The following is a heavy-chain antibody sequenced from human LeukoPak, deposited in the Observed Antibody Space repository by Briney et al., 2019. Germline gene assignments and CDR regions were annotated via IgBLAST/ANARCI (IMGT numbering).Heavy chain of an antibody. D-gene: IGHD3-22*01. CDR3: ARGPYSYDSSGAFDI. CDR1: GGSISSYY. J-gene: IGHJ3*02. CDR2: ISSSGST. Sequence: PSETLSLTCTVSGGSISSYYWSWIRQPAGKGLEWVGRISSSGSTNYNPSLKSRVTISVDTSKNQFSLKLSSVTAADTAVYFCARGPYSYDSSGAFDIWGQGTMVTVSS. V-gene: IGHV4-4*07.